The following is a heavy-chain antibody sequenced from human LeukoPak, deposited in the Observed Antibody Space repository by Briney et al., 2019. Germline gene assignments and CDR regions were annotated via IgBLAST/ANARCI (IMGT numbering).Heavy chain of an antibody. CDR2: ISYDGSNK. CDR1: GFTFSSYA. D-gene: IGHD6-13*01. J-gene: IGHJ4*02. Sequence: GGSLRLSCAASGFTFSSYAMHWVRQAPGKGLEWVAVISYDGSNKYYADSVKGRFTISRDNSKNTLYLQMNSLRAEDTAVYYCARETGYSDSWPLEYWGRGTLVTVSS. CDR3: ARETGYSDSWPLEY. V-gene: IGHV3-30-3*01.